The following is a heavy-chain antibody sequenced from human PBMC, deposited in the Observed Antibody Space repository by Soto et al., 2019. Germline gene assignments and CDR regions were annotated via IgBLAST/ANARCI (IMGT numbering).Heavy chain of an antibody. CDR3: AKEAVIAPFDY. D-gene: IGHD2-21*01. CDR2: ISYDGSNK. J-gene: IGHJ4*02. CDR1: GFTFSSYG. Sequence: QVQLVESGGGVVQPGRSLRLSCAASGFTFSSYGMHWVRQAPGKGLEWVAVISYDGSNKYYADSVKGRFTISRDNSKNTLYLQMNSLRAEDTAVYYCAKEAVIAPFDYWGQGTLVTVSS. V-gene: IGHV3-30*18.